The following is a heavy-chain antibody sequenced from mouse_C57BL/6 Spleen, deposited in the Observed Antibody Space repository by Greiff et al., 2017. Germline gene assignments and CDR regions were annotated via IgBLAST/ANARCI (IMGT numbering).Heavy chain of an antibody. J-gene: IGHJ2*01. CDR1: GYTFTDYY. CDR2: INPYNGGT. Sequence: EVKLVESGPVLVKPGASVKMSCKASGYTFTDYYMNWVKQSHGKSLEWIGVINPYNGGTSYNQKLKGKATLTVDKSSSTAYMELNSLTSEDSAVYYCARGNYYGSSHGYFDYWGQGTTLTVSS. D-gene: IGHD1-1*01. V-gene: IGHV1-19*01. CDR3: ARGNYYGSSHGYFDY.